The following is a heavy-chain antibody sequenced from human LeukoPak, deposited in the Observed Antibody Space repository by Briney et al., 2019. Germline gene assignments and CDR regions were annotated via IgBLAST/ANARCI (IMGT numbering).Heavy chain of an antibody. CDR3: ARIGVGAFDI. D-gene: IGHD2-8*01. V-gene: IGHV4-61*01. Sequence: SETLSLTCTVSGGSVSSGSYYWSWIRQPPGKGLEWIGYIYYSGSTNYNPSLKSRVTISVDTSKNQFSLKLSSVTAADTAVYYCARIGVGAFDIWGQGTMVTVSS. CDR1: GGSVSSGSYY. CDR2: IYYSGST. J-gene: IGHJ3*02.